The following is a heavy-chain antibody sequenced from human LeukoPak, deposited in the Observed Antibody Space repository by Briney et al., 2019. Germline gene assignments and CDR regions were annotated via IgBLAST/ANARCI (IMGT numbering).Heavy chain of an antibody. CDR1: GYTFTSYG. J-gene: IGHJ5*02. CDR3: ARSGYYGSGSYHNWFDP. CDR2: ISAYNGNT. D-gene: IGHD3-10*01. V-gene: IGHV1-18*04. Sequence: ASVEVSCKASGYTFTSYGISWVRQAPGQGLEWMGWISAYNGNTNYAQKLQGRVTMTTDTSTSTAYMELRSLRSDDTAAYYCARSGYYGSGSYHNWFDPWGQGTLVTVSS.